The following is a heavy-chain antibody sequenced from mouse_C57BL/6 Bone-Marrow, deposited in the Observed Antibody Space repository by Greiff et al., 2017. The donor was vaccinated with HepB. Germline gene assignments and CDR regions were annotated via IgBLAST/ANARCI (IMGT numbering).Heavy chain of an antibody. V-gene: IGHV1-82*01. J-gene: IGHJ1*03. Sequence: VQLQQSGPELVKPGASVKISCKASGYAFSSSWMNWVKQRPGKGLEWIGRIYPGDGDTNYNGKFKGKATLTADKSSSTAYMQLSSLTSEDSAVYFCAPIYYGNYPYWYFDVWSTGTTVTVSS. D-gene: IGHD2-1*01. CDR1: GYAFSSSW. CDR3: APIYYGNYPYWYFDV. CDR2: IYPGDGDT.